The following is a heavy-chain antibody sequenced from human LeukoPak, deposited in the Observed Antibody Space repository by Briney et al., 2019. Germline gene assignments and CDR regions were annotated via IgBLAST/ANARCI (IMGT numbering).Heavy chain of an antibody. CDR1: GFTFDDYG. J-gene: IGHJ4*02. V-gene: IGHV3-20*04. CDR2: INWNGGST. CDR3: ARVWVGATNAIFDY. D-gene: IGHD1-26*01. Sequence: GGSLRLSCAASGFTFDDYGMSWVRQAPGKGLEWVSGINWNGGSTGYADSVKGRFTISRDNAKNSLYLQMNSLRAEDTALYYCARVWVGATNAIFDYWGQGTLVTVSS.